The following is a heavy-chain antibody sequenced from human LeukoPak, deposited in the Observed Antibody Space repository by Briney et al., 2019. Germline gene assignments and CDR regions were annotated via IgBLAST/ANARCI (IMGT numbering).Heavy chain of an antibody. CDR2: IYYTGST. CDR3: ARHVRRLNDAFDI. CDR1: GGSISSSSYY. V-gene: IGHV4-39*01. J-gene: IGHJ3*02. D-gene: IGHD6-25*01. Sequence: PSDTLSLTCSVSGGSISSSSYYWGWIRQPPAKGLEWIGSIYYTGSTYYNPSLRSRLTISVNTSKNQFSLNLSSVTAADTAVYYCARHVRRLNDAFDIWGQGTMVTVSS.